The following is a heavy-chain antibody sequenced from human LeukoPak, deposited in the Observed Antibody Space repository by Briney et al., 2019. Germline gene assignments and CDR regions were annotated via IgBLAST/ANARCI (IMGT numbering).Heavy chain of an antibody. V-gene: IGHV3-30*02. Sequence: GGSLRLSCAASGFTFSSYGMHWVRQAPGMGLEWVAFIRYDGSNKYYADSVKGRFTISRDNSKNTLYLQMNSLRAEDTAVYYCAQNDYGDYDSNWFDPWGQGTLVTVSS. D-gene: IGHD4-17*01. CDR3: AQNDYGDYDSNWFDP. CDR1: GFTFSSYG. CDR2: IRYDGSNK. J-gene: IGHJ5*02.